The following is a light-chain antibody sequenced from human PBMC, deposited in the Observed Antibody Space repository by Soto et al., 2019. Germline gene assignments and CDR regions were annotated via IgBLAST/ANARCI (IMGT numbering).Light chain of an antibody. V-gene: IGKV3-20*01. J-gene: IGKJ1*01. Sequence: IVVRQSPGALSMSQGERATLSCRASQSVSSSYLAWYQQKPGQAPRLLIYGASSRATGIPDRFSGSGSGTDFTLTICRLEPEDFAVYYCQQYGSSWTFGQGTKVHIK. CDR2: GAS. CDR3: QQYGSSWT. CDR1: QSVSSSY.